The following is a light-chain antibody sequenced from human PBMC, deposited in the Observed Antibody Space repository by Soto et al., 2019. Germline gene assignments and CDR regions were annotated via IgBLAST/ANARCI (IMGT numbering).Light chain of an antibody. CDR3: QQYYNLPIT. Sequence: EIVLTQSPGTLSLSPGRRTTVPCRSSQSVSSSYLAWYQQKPGQAPRLLIYGASSRATGIPDRFSGSGSGTDFTLTISRLEPEDFATYSCQQYYNLPITFGQGTRLEIK. J-gene: IGKJ5*01. V-gene: IGKV3-20*01. CDR2: GAS. CDR1: QSVSSSY.